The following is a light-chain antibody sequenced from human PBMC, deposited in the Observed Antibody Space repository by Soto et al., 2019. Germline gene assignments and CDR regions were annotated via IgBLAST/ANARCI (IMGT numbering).Light chain of an antibody. CDR2: GAS. Sequence: ETVMTQSPATLSVSPGERATLSCRASHSVTLNLAWYQQTPGQAPRLLIYGASTRATGVPARFSGSGSGTEFTLTISSLQSEDFAVYYCQQYNNRPQTFGQGPKVEIK. CDR3: QQYNNRPQT. V-gene: IGKV3-15*01. J-gene: IGKJ1*01. CDR1: HSVTLN.